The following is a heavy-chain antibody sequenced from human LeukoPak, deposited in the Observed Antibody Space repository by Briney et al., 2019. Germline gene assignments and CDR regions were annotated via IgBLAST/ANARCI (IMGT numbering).Heavy chain of an antibody. D-gene: IGHD2/OR15-2a*01. Sequence: GGSLRLSCAASGFTFSSYGMSWVRQAPGKGLEWVSAISGSGGSTYYADSVKGRFTISRDNSKNTLYLQMNSLRTDDTAVYHCAKRSLVSWFDPWGQGTLVTVSS. J-gene: IGHJ5*02. CDR1: GFTFSSYG. V-gene: IGHV3-23*01. CDR2: ISGSGGST. CDR3: AKRSLVSWFDP.